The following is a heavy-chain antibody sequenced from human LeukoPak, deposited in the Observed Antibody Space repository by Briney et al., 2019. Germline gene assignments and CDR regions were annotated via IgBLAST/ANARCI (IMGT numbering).Heavy chain of an antibody. CDR1: GGSISGYY. Sequence: PSETLSLTCTVTGGSISGYYWSWIRQPPGKGLEWIGFIYYSGTTNYNPSLKSRVTVSVDTSKNQLSLMLSSVTAADTAVYYCARMTSYSSGCYFDYWGQGTLVTVSS. D-gene: IGHD6-19*01. CDR3: ARMTSYSSGCYFDY. CDR2: IYYSGTT. J-gene: IGHJ4*02. V-gene: IGHV4-59*01.